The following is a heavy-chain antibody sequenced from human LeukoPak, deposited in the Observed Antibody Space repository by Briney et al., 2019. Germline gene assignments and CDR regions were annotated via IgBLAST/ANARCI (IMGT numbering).Heavy chain of an antibody. CDR3: ARGGELLGDNWFDP. V-gene: IGHV1-8*01. CDR2: MNPNSGNT. CDR1: GYTFTSYD. D-gene: IGHD3-16*01. J-gene: IGHJ5*02. Sequence: GASVKVSCKASGYTFTSYDINWVRQATGQELEWMGWMNPNSGNTGYAQKFQGRVTMTRNTSISTAYMELSSLRSEDTAVYYCARGGELLGDNWFDPWGQGTLVTVSS.